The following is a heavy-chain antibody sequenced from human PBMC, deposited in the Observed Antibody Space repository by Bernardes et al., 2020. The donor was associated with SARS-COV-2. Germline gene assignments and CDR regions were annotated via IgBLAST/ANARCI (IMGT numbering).Heavy chain of an antibody. V-gene: IGHV3-11*01. CDR1: GFTFSENY. D-gene: IGHD7-27*01. J-gene: IGHJ6*02. CDR3: VRDVWGGGCV. Sequence: GGSLRLSCVGSGFTFSENYMTWIRQAPGKGLEWVSHISTRGSTIYYADSVRGRFTISRDNAKNSLYLQMKSLRAEDTAVYYCVRDVWGGGCVWGQGTMVTVSS. CDR2: ISTRGSTI.